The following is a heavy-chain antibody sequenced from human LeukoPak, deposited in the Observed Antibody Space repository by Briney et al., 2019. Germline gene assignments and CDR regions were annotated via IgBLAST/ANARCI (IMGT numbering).Heavy chain of an antibody. V-gene: IGHV3-66*01. CDR2: IYSGGST. CDR3: ARSGWFGELSGFEYYFDY. D-gene: IGHD3-10*01. Sequence: GGSLRLSCAASGFTVSSNYMSWVRQAPGKGLEWVSVIYSGGSTYYADSVKGRFTISRDNSKNTLYLQMNSLRAEDTAVYYCARSGWFGELSGFEYYFDYWGQGTLVTVST. J-gene: IGHJ4*02. CDR1: GFTVSSNY.